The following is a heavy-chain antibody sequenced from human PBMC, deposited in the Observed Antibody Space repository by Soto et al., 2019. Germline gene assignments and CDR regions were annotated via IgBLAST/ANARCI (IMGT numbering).Heavy chain of an antibody. J-gene: IGHJ5*02. D-gene: IGHD2-2*01. V-gene: IGHV1-69*12. Sequence: QVQLVQSGVEVKKPGSSVKVSCKASGGTFSSYAISWVRQAPGQGLEWMGGIIPIFGTANYAQKFQGRVTITADESTSTAYMELSSLRSEDTAVYYCASRYCISTSCYPNWFDPWGQGTLVTVSS. CDR1: GGTFSSYA. CDR2: IIPIFGTA. CDR3: ASRYCISTSCYPNWFDP.